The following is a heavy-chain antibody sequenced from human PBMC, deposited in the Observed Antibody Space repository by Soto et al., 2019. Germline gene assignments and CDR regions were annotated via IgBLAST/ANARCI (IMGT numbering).Heavy chain of an antibody. V-gene: IGHV1-18*01. CDR2: ISAYNGNT. J-gene: IGHJ5*02. Sequence: QVQLVQSGAEVKKPGASVKVSCKASGYTFTSYGISWVRQAPGQGLEWMGWISAYNGNTNYAQKLQGRVTKTTDTSTSTAYMELRSLRSDDTAVYYCARGEYDFWSGYYKGNWFDPWGQGTLVTVSS. D-gene: IGHD3-3*01. CDR3: ARGEYDFWSGYYKGNWFDP. CDR1: GYTFTSYG.